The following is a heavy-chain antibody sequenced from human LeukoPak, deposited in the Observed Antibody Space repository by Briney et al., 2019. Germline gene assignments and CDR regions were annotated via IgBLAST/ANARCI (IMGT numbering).Heavy chain of an antibody. Sequence: ASVKVSCKASGYTFTSYGISWVRQAPGQGLEWMGWISAYNGNTNYAQKLQGRVTMTTDTSTSTAYMELRSLRSDDTAVYYCARVASIVGALHDAFDIWGQGTMVTVSS. CDR3: ARVASIVGALHDAFDI. CDR1: GYTFTSYG. V-gene: IGHV1-18*01. J-gene: IGHJ3*02. D-gene: IGHD1-26*01. CDR2: ISAYNGNT.